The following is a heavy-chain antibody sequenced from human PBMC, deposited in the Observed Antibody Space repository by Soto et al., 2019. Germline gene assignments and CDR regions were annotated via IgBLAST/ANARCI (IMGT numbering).Heavy chain of an antibody. Sequence: EVQLVQSGGDLVQPGGSLRLSCVASGFTFSTYWMTWVRQAPGMGLVWVAGIKEDASEELYVDSVTGRISISRDNANTSLYLQLNRVRADNTAVYYCATGISPSFSNFGSWGQGSLVTGSS. CDR3: ATGISPSFSNFGS. J-gene: IGHJ4*02. CDR1: GFTFSTYW. CDR2: IKEDASEE. D-gene: IGHD3-3*02. V-gene: IGHV3-7*01.